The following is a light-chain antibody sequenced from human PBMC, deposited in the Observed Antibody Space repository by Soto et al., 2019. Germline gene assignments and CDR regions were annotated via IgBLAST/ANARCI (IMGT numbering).Light chain of an antibody. CDR1: SSNIGAGYD. Sequence: QSVLTQPPSVSGAPGQRVTISCTGSSSNIGAGYDVHWYQHLPGTAPKLLIYGNTDRPSGVPDRFSGSKSGSSASLAITGLQTEDEANYYCQSYDSSLRDVFGTGTKVTVL. CDR3: QSYDSSLRDV. J-gene: IGLJ1*01. CDR2: GNT. V-gene: IGLV1-40*01.